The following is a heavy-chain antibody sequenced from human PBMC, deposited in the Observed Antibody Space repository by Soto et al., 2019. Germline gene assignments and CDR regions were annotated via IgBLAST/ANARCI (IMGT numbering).Heavy chain of an antibody. CDR3: ARVALSSSDYFDS. CDR2: IYSAGST. V-gene: IGHV3-53*01. Sequence: EVQLVESGGGLIQPGGSLRLSCAASGFTVSSNYMSWVRQAPGKGLEWVSVIYSAGSTYYADSLKGRFTISRDISKNPLYLQMNSLRAEDTAVYYCARVALSSSDYFDSWGQGALVTVSS. CDR1: GFTVSSNY. J-gene: IGHJ4*02.